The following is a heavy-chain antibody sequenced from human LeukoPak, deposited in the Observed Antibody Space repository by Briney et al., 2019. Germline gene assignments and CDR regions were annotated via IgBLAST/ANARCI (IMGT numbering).Heavy chain of an antibody. D-gene: IGHD5-18*01. J-gene: IGHJ4*02. CDR1: GFTFSSYA. Sequence: GGSLRLSCAASGFTFSSYAMSWVRQAPGKGLEWVSAISGSGGSTYYADSVKGRFTISRDNSKNTLYLQMNSLRAEDTAVYYCAKDRRYSYGYPAFDYWGQGTLVTVSS. CDR2: ISGSGGST. CDR3: AKDRRYSYGYPAFDY. V-gene: IGHV3-23*01.